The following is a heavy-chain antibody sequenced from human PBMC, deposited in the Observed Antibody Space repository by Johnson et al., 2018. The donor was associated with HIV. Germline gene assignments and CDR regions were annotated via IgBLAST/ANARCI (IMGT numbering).Heavy chain of an antibody. D-gene: IGHD4-23*01. V-gene: IGHV3-11*04. CDR3: ARERPGYGGHDAFDI. CDR2: ISSSGSTI. Sequence: VQLVESGGGLVQPGGSLRLSCVASGFTFSDYYMSWIRQAPGKGLEWVSYISSSGSTIYYADSVQGRFTISRDTAKNSLYLQLNSLRAEDTAVYHCARERPGYGGHDAFDIWGQGTMVTVSS. J-gene: IGHJ3*02. CDR1: GFTFSDYY.